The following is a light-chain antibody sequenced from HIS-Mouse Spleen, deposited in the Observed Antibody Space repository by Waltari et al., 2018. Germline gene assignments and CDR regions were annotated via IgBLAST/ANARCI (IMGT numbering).Light chain of an antibody. CDR1: SPTIGNTY. J-gene: IGLJ3*02. V-gene: IGLV1-51*01. Sequence: QSVLTQPPSVSAAPGQKVTISCSGSSPTIGNTYVSWYQQLPGTAPKLLIYDNNKRPSGIPDRFSGSKSGTSATLGITGLQTGDEADYYCGTWDSSLSAWVFGGGTKLTVL. CDR3: GTWDSSLSAWV. CDR2: DNN.